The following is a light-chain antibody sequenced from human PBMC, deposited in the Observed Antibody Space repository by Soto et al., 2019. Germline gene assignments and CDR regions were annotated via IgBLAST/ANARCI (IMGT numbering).Light chain of an antibody. J-gene: IGKJ2*01. CDR1: QSVSSSY. CDR2: GAS. V-gene: IGKV3-20*01. CDR3: QQYGSSPRAPPTYRKYT. Sequence: EIVLTQSPGTLSLSPGERATLSCRASQSVSSSYLAWYQQKPGQAPRLLIYGASSKATGIPDRFSGSGSGTDFTLTISRLEPEDFAVYYCQQYGSSPRAPPTYRKYTFGQGTKLEIK.